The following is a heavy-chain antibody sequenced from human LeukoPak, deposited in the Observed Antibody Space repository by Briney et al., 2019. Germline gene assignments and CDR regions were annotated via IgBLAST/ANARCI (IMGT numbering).Heavy chain of an antibody. CDR2: VSNGGSSSI. CDR1: GFTLSDYY. V-gene: IGHV3-11*01. CDR3: ARDKSNKGHDC. J-gene: IGHJ4*02. Sequence: GGSLRLSCAASGFTLSDYYMTWIRQAPGGGLEWVSYVSNGGSSSILYADSVKGRFTVFRDYAKNSLYLQMNSLRADDTGVYYCARDKSNKGHDCWGQGTLVTVSS.